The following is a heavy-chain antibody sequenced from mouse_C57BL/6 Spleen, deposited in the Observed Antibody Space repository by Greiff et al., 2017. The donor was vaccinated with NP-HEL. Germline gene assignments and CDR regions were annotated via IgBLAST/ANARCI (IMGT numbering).Heavy chain of an antibody. V-gene: IGHV2-2*01. J-gene: IGHJ3*01. CDR3: ASLITTVEGFAY. CDR2: IWSGGST. D-gene: IGHD1-1*01. CDR1: GFSLTSYG. Sequence: VQLQQSGPGLVQPSQSLSITCTVSGFSLTSYGVHWVRQSPGKGLEWLGVIWSGGSTDYNAAFISRLSISKDNSKSQVFFKMNSLQADDTAIYYCASLITTVEGFAYWGQGTLVTVSA.